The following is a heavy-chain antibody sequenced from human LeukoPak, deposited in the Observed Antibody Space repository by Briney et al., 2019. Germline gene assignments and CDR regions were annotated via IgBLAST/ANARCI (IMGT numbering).Heavy chain of an antibody. CDR2: MNPNSGNT. V-gene: IGHV1-8*03. CDR1: GYTFTSYD. D-gene: IGHD1-1*01. J-gene: IGHJ4*02. CDR3: AMASTTDYGFDY. Sequence: GASVKVSCKASGYTFTSYDINWVRQATGQGLEWMGWMNPNSGNTGYAQKFQGRVTITRNTSISTAYMELSSLRSEDPAVYYPAMASTTDYGFDYWGQGTLVTVSS.